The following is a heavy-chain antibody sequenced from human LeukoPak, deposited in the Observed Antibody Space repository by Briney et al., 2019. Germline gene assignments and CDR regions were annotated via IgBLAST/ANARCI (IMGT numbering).Heavy chain of an antibody. J-gene: IGHJ6*02. Sequence: PGGSLRLSCAASGFTFSSYAMSWVRQAPGKGLEWVSAISGSGGSTYYADSMKGRFTISRVNSKNTLYLQMNSLRAEDTAVYYCASGVLYYYYYYGMDVWGQGTTVTVSS. CDR3: ASGVLYYYYYYGMDV. D-gene: IGHD3-10*01. CDR2: ISGSGGST. V-gene: IGHV3-23*01. CDR1: GFTFSSYA.